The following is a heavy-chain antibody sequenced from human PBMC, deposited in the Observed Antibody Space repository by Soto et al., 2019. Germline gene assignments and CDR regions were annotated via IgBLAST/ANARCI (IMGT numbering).Heavy chain of an antibody. Sequence: GSLRLSCAASGFTFSSYGMHWVRQAPGKGLEWVAVISYDGSNKYYADSVKGRFTISRDNSKNTLYLQMNSLRAEDTAVYYCAKGAYYGSGTLNYWGQGTLVTVSS. CDR3: AKGAYYGSGTLNY. V-gene: IGHV3-30*18. CDR2: ISYDGSNK. J-gene: IGHJ4*02. CDR1: GFTFSSYG. D-gene: IGHD3-10*01.